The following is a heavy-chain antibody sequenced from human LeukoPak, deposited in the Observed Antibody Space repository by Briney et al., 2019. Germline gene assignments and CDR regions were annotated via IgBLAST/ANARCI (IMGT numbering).Heavy chain of an antibody. V-gene: IGHV4-61*01. CDR2: IYYSGST. Sequence: SETLSLTCTVSDGSINTPSYYWSWIRQPPGKGLEWIGYIYYSGSTNYNPSLKSRVTISVDTSKNQFSLKLSSVTAADTAVYYCARETSQKGAHYMDVWGKGTTVTISS. D-gene: IGHD3-16*01. CDR1: DGSINTPSYY. J-gene: IGHJ6*03. CDR3: ARETSQKGAHYMDV.